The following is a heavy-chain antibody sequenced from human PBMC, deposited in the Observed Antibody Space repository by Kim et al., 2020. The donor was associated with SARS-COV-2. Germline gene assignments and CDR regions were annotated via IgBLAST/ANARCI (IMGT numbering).Heavy chain of an antibody. CDR3: ARARAYYYDSSGP. D-gene: IGHD3-22*01. J-gene: IGHJ3*01. V-gene: IGHV1-8*01. Sequence: YAQKFQGRVTMTRNTSISTVYMELSSLRSEDTAMYYCARARAYYYDSSGPWGQGTMVTVSS.